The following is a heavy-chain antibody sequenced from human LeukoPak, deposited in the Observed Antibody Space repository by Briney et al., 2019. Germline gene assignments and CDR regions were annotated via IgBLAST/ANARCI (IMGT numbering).Heavy chain of an antibody. CDR2: IGSNGGST. D-gene: IGHD1-26*01. J-gene: IGHJ4*02. Sequence: GGSLRLSCAASGFAFSRYAMHWVRQAPGKGLEYVSAIGSNGGSTYYANSVKGRFTISRDNSKNTLYLQMGSLRAEDMAVYYCAREETGSYAYWGQGTLVTVSS. V-gene: IGHV3-64*01. CDR3: AREETGSYAY. CDR1: GFAFSRYA.